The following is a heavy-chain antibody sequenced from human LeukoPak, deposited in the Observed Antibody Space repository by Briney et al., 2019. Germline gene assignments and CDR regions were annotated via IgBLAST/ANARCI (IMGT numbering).Heavy chain of an antibody. V-gene: IGHV3-9*01. Sequence: PGGSLRLSCAASGFTFDDYAMHWVRQAPGKGLEWVSGISWNSGSIGYADSVKGRFTISRDNAKNSLYLQMNSLRAEDTALYYCAKAHSSSSPAYFDYWGQGTLVTVSS. D-gene: IGHD6-6*01. J-gene: IGHJ4*02. CDR2: ISWNSGSI. CDR1: GFTFDDYA. CDR3: AKAHSSSSPAYFDY.